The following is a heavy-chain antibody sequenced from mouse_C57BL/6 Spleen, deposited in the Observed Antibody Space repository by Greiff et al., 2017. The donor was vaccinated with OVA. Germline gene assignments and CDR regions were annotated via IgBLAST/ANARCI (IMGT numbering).Heavy chain of an antibody. V-gene: IGHV5-6*01. D-gene: IGHD1-1*01. J-gene: IGHJ1*03. CDR2: ISSGGSYT. CDR1: GFTFSSYG. CDR3: ARQDYGSSYYWYFDV. Sequence: EVHLVESGGDLVKPGGSLKLSCAASGFTFSSYGMSWVRQTPDKRLEWAATISSGGSYTYYPDSVKGRFTISRDNAKNTLYLQMSSLKSEDTAMYYCARQDYGSSYYWYFDVWGTGTTVTVSS.